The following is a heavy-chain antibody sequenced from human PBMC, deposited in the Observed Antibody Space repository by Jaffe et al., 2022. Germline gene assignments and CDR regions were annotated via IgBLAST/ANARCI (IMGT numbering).Heavy chain of an antibody. Sequence: QVQLQESGPGLVKPSGTLSLTCAVSGGSISSSNWWSWIRQPPGKGLEWIGEIYHSGSTNYNPSLKSRVTISVDKSKNQFSLKLSSVTAADTAVYYCARGISTYYYDSGYYFDYWGQGTLVTVSS. CDR3: ARGISTYYYDSGYYFDY. D-gene: IGHD3-22*01. CDR2: IYHSGST. CDR1: GGSISSSNW. J-gene: IGHJ4*02. V-gene: IGHV4-4*02.